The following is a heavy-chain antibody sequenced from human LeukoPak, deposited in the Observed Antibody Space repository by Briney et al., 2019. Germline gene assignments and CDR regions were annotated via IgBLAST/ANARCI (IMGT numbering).Heavy chain of an antibody. CDR2: IYYSGST. Sequence: SETLSLTCTVSGGSISSYYWSWIRQPPGKGLEWIGYIYYSGSTNYNPSLKNRVTISVDTSKNQFSLKLSSVTAADTAVYYCARGPYGSGKNYYYYGMDVWGKGTTVTVSS. CDR3: ARGPYGSGKNYYYYGMDV. V-gene: IGHV4-59*01. J-gene: IGHJ6*04. CDR1: GGSISSYY. D-gene: IGHD3-10*01.